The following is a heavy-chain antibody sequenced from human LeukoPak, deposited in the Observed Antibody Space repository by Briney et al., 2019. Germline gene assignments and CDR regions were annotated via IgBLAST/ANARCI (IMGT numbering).Heavy chain of an antibody. CDR1: GYTFTSYG. Sequence: ASVKVSCKASGYTFTSYGISWVRQAPGQGLEWTGWISAYNGNTNYAQKLQGRVTMTTDTSTSTAYMELRSLRSDDTAVYYCARAVVVAPVGYYYYMDVWGKGTTVTVSS. J-gene: IGHJ6*03. D-gene: IGHD2-15*01. CDR3: ARAVVVAPVGYYYYMDV. V-gene: IGHV1-18*01. CDR2: ISAYNGNT.